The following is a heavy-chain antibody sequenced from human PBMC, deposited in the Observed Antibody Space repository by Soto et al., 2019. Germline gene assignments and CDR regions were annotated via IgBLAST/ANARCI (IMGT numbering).Heavy chain of an antibody. CDR2: IIPIFGTA. CDR1: GGTFSIYA. Sequence: ASVKVCCKASGGTFSIYAISWVRQAPGQGLEWMGGIIPIFGTANYAQKFQGRVTITADKSTSTAYMELSSLRSEDTAVYYCARDPSSVVPATRYYFDYWAQGTLVTVYS. D-gene: IGHD2-21*02. J-gene: IGHJ4*02. CDR3: ARDPSSVVPATRYYFDY. V-gene: IGHV1-69*06.